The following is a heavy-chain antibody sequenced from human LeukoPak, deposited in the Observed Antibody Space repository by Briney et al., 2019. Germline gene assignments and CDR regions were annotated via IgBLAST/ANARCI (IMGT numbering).Heavy chain of an antibody. Sequence: PGGSLRPSVAAPGFTFGGFSMSWVRQGPTKGREWVANIKQDGRERYYVDSVKGRFTISRDNAKNSLSLQMNNLRVEDTAVYYCARAGSHWHYVYWGQGTVVTVSS. CDR3: ARAGSHWHYVY. CDR1: GFTFGGFS. D-gene: IGHD3-10*01. V-gene: IGHV3-7*01. CDR2: IKQDGRER. J-gene: IGHJ4*02.